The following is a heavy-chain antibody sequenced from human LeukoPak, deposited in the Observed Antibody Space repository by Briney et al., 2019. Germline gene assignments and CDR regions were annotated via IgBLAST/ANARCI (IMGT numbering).Heavy chain of an antibody. D-gene: IGHD4-11*01. Sequence: GGSLRLSRAASGFFFSNYWMSWVRQAPGKGLEWVANMNEDGSEKNYVDSLKGRFTISRDNAQDSLYLQMNSLRAEDTAVYYCARDRGYSNFDYWGQGTLLTVSS. V-gene: IGHV3-7*01. CDR2: MNEDGSEK. J-gene: IGHJ4*02. CDR1: GFFFSNYW. CDR3: ARDRGYSNFDY.